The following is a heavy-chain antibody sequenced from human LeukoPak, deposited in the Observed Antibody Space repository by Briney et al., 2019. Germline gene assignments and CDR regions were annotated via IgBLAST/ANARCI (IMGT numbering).Heavy chain of an antibody. CDR3: ARGDYVGAFDI. Sequence: SVKVTCKASGGTFSSYAIRWVRQAPGQWLGWMGGIIPIFGTANYAQKFQGRVTITTDESTSTAYMELSSLRSEDTAVYYCARGDYVGAFDIWGQGTMVTVSS. V-gene: IGHV1-69*05. CDR1: GGTFSSYA. CDR2: IIPIFGTA. D-gene: IGHD3-16*01. J-gene: IGHJ3*02.